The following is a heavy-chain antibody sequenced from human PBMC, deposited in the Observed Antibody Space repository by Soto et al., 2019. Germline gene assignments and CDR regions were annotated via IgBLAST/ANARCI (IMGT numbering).Heavy chain of an antibody. Sequence: QVQLMQSGAEVKEPGSSVKVSCKASGGGNLRDYRTTWVRRAAGQGLEWMGGIIPKLGSANYEQNFQGRVTVTADETTNTVYMECRSLRSEDTAVYYCALGGDGYNFGGVYWGQGTPVTVSS. D-gene: IGHD2-21*01. J-gene: IGHJ4*02. V-gene: IGHV1-69*01. CDR3: ALGGDGYNFGGVY. CDR1: GGGNLRDYR. CDR2: IIPKLGSA.